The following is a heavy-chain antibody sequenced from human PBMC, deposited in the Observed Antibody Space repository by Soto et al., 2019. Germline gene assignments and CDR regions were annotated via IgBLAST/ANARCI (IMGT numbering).Heavy chain of an antibody. J-gene: IGHJ4*02. CDR3: ARGTHGYCSGGSCYFFGY. D-gene: IGHD2-15*01. CDR1: GFTCSRYG. Sequence: PGGSLRLSCAASGFTCSRYGMHWVRQAPGKGLEWVAVIWYDGSNKYYADSVKGRFTISRDNSKNTLYLQMNSLRAEDTAVYYCARGTHGYCSGGSCYFFGYWGQGTLVTVSS. CDR2: IWYDGSNK. V-gene: IGHV3-33*01.